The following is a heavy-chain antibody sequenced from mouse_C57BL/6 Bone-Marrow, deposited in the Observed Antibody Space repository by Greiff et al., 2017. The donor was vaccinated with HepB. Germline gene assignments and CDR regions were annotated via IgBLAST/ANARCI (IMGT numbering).Heavy chain of an antibody. Sequence: VQLQQPGPELVKPGASVKISCKASGYSFTDYNMHWVKQSHGKSLEWIGVIHPNYGTTSYNQKFKGKATLTVDQSSSTAYMQLNSLTSEDSAVYDCARKGGNSYGDFDVWGKGTTVTVSS. J-gene: IGHJ1*03. V-gene: IGHV1-39*01. CDR1: GYSFTDYN. CDR2: IHPNYGTT. CDR3: ARKGGNSYGDFDV.